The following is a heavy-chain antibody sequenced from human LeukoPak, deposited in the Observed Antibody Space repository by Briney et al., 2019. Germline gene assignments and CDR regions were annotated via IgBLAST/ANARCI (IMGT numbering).Heavy chain of an antibody. Sequence: PGGSLGLSCAASAFTFGRFGMSWVRQAPGKGLEWVSAISDSGGSTFYADSVKGRFTISRDNSKNTLYLQMNSLRAEDTAVYYCAKGRIQSYMAPEYWGQGTLVTVSS. CDR2: ISDSGGST. CDR1: AFTFGRFG. J-gene: IGHJ4*02. V-gene: IGHV3-23*01. CDR3: AKGRIQSYMAPEY. D-gene: IGHD5-18*01.